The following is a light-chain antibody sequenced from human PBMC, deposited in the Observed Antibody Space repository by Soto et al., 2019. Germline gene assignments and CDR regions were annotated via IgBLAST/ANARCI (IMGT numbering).Light chain of an antibody. CDR3: QQRSNWPPGLT. Sequence: EIVLTQSPATLSLSPGERATLSCRASQSVSSYLAWYQQKPGQAPRLLIYDASNRATGIPARFSGGGSGTDFTLTISSREPEDFAVFYCQQRSNWPPGLTFGQGTRLEIK. CDR1: QSVSSY. V-gene: IGKV3-11*01. J-gene: IGKJ5*01. CDR2: DAS.